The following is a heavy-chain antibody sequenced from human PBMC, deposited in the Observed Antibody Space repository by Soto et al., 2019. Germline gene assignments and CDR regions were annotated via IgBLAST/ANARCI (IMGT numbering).Heavy chain of an antibody. CDR3: ARSCNRAYYYDSSGYSYYYYGMDV. CDR2: IIPIFGTA. D-gene: IGHD3-22*01. V-gene: IGHV1-69*13. CDR1: GGTFSSYA. Sequence: GASVKVSCKASGGTFSSYAISWVRQAPGQGLEWMGGIIPIFGTANSAQNFQGRVTITADESTSTAYMELSSLRSEDTAVYYCARSCNRAYYYDSSGYSYYYYGMDVWGQGTTVTVSS. J-gene: IGHJ6*02.